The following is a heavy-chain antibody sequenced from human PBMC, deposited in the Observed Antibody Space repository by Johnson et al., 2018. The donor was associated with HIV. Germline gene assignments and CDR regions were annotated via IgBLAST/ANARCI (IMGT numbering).Heavy chain of an antibody. Sequence: EQLVESGGGVVQPGGSLRLSCGASGFTFSVYGMHWVRQSPGKGLDWVAVIKYDGSETMYADSVKGRFSMSRDNSKNTLLLQMKSLRAEDTAVYFCARKSVINFDAFDIWGQGTLVIVSS. J-gene: IGHJ3*02. CDR2: IKYDGSET. CDR1: GFTFSVYG. CDR3: ARKSVINFDAFDI. D-gene: IGHD4-23*01. V-gene: IGHV3-33*01.